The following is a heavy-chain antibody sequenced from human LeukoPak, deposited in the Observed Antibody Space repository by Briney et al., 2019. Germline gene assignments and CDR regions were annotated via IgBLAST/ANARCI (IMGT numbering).Heavy chain of an antibody. CDR3: ARGYDILTRYPFDY. CDR1: GGSISSYY. D-gene: IGHD3-9*01. Sequence: SETLSLTCTVSGGSISSYYWSWIRQPPGKGLEWIGYIYYSGSTNYNPSLKSRVTISVDTSKNQFSLKLSSVTAADTAVYYCARGYDILTRYPFDYWGQGTLVTVSS. CDR2: IYYSGST. V-gene: IGHV4-59*12. J-gene: IGHJ4*02.